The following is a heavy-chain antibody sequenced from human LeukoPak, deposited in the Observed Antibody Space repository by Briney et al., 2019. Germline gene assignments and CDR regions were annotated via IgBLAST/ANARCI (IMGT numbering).Heavy chain of an antibody. CDR2: ISGSDNYT. V-gene: IGHV3-21*05. Sequence: NPGGSLRLSCAASGFTFSSYYMNWVRQAPGEGLEWVSYISGSDNYTGYADSVKGRFTISRDNAKNSLYLQMNSLRVEDTAVYYCARAPPGDAFDIWGQGTMVTVSS. CDR3: ARAPPGDAFDI. CDR1: GFTFSSYY. J-gene: IGHJ3*02.